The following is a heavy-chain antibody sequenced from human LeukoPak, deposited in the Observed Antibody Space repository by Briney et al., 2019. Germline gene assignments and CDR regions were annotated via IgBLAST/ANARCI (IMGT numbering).Heavy chain of an antibody. D-gene: IGHD3-10*01. J-gene: IGHJ3*02. CDR3: AKDQGFYDSGSYSAASDI. Sequence: GGSLELSFAASRFTFSIYAMGWFRQAPGKGLDGVSVIIVRAERTYYADSVKGRFTISRDNSMDTLYLQMNSLRAEDTAVYYCAKDQGFYDSGSYSAASDIWGQGTMVTVSS. CDR1: RFTFSIYA. CDR2: IIVRAERT. V-gene: IGHV3-23*01.